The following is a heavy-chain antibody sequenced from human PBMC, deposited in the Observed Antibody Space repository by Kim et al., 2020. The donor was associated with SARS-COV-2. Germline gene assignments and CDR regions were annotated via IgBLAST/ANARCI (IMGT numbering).Heavy chain of an antibody. Sequence: GGSLRLSCAASGFTFSSYGMDWVRQAPGKGLEWVSGISSRVSKTYYADSVRGRFTISRDNSKNTLYLQMNSLRAEDTAVYYCAKGRGFENWGQGTLVTVS. CDR2: ISSRVSKT. D-gene: IGHD3-10*01. CDR3: AKGRGFEN. CDR1: GFTFSSYG. V-gene: IGHV3-23*01. J-gene: IGHJ5*02.